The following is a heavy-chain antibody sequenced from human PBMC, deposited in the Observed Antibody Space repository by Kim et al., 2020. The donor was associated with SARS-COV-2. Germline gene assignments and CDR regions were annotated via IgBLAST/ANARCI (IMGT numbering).Heavy chain of an antibody. J-gene: IGHJ6*02. Sequence: NDAQKFQGRVTMTRDTSISTAYMELSRLRSDDTAVYYCASGYPKLYYYYYGMDVWGQGTTVTVSS. V-gene: IGHV1-2*02. CDR3: ASGYPKLYYYYYGMDV. D-gene: IGHD5-18*01.